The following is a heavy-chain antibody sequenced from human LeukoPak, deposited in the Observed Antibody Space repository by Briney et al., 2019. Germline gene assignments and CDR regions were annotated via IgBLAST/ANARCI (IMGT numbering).Heavy chain of an antibody. CDR3: AKRGVVIRVFLVGFHKEAYYFDS. J-gene: IGHJ4*02. Sequence: PGGSLRLSCAVSGITLSNHGVSWVRQAPGKGLEWVAGLSGSGGGTNYADPVQGRFTISRDNPKNTLYLQMNSLRAEDTAVYFCAKRGVVIRVFLVGFHKEAYYFDSWGQGALVTVSS. D-gene: IGHD3-10*01. CDR1: GITLSNHG. CDR2: LSGSGGGT. V-gene: IGHV3-23*01.